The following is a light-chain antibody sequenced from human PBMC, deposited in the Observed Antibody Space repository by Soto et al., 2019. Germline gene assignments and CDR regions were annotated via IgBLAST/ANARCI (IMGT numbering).Light chain of an antibody. CDR2: EVN. J-gene: IGLJ2*01. CDR3: NSYTSSSPVVV. Sequence: QSVLTQPASVSGSPGQSITISCTGTSSDIGGYDSVSWYQQHPGKAPKLMIYEVNNRPSGVSNRFSGSKSGTTASLTISGLQADDEADYYCNSYTSSSPVVVFGGGTKLTVL. CDR1: SSDIGGYDS. V-gene: IGLV2-14*01.